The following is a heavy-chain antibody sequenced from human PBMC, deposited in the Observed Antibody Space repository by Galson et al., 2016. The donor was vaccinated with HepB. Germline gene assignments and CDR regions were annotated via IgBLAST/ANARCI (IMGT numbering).Heavy chain of an antibody. CDR2: INNDGGST. J-gene: IGHJ4*02. V-gene: IGHV3-23*01. Sequence: SLRLSCAASGFTFRTFAMTWVRQAPGKGLEWVSGINNDGGSTYYTGSVKGRFTISRDNSKNMFYLQMNSLKTEDTAVYYCTTNHYYYDSSGYYYVTSDIDYWGQGTLVTVSS. D-gene: IGHD3-22*01. CDR3: TTNHYYYDSSGYYYVTSDIDY. CDR1: GFTFRTFA.